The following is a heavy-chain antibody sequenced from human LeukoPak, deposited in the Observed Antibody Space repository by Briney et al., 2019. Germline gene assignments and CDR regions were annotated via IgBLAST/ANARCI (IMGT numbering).Heavy chain of an antibody. CDR2: IIPILGIA. CDR1: GGTFSSYT. CDR3: ASLLTGGSYADY. Sequence: SVKVSCKASGGTFSSYTISWVRQAPGQGLEWMGRIIPILGIANYAQKFQGRVTITADKSTSTAYMELSSLRSEDTAVYYCASLLTGGSYADYWGQGTLATVSS. V-gene: IGHV1-69*02. D-gene: IGHD1-26*01. J-gene: IGHJ4*02.